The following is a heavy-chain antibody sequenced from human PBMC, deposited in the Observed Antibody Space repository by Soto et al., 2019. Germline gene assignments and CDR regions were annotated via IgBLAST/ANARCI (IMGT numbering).Heavy chain of an antibody. J-gene: IGHJ5*02. CDR2: ISGSGGST. CDR1: GFSYSKYA. Sequence: EVQLLESGGGLVQPGGSLRLSCAASGFSYSKYAMSWVRQAPGKGLEWVSGISGSGGSTFYADSVKGRFTISRDNSRNTGDLQINRLRVEDTGVYYCAKDWGNIYSSSDRWGQGTLVTVSS. CDR3: AKDWGNIYSSSDR. D-gene: IGHD6-6*01. V-gene: IGHV3-23*01.